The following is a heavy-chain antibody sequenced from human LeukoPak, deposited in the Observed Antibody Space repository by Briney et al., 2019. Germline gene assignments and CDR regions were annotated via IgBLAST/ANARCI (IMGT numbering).Heavy chain of an antibody. Sequence: GGSLRLSCADSGFTFSNYNMNWVRQAPGKAMEWVSSITSSGTYTFYADSVKGRFTISRDNAKNSLYLQMDSLGPEDTAVYYCARGSANSSSWYGWFYYYYMDVWGKGTTVTVSS. CDR1: GFTFSNYN. CDR2: ITSSGTYT. D-gene: IGHD6-13*01. CDR3: ARGSANSSSWYGWFYYYYMDV. V-gene: IGHV3-21*01. J-gene: IGHJ6*03.